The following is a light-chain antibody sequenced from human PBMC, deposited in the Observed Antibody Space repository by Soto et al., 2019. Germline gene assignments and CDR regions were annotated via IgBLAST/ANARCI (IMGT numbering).Light chain of an antibody. CDR3: QSYDSSLRGYV. CDR1: TSNIGAGYD. Sequence: QSVLTQPPSVSGAPGQRVTISCTGSTSNIGAGYDVHWYQQFPGTAPKLVIHENNNRPSGVPDRFSGSRSGTSASLAITGXXAEDEADYYCQSYDSSLRGYVFGTGTKLTVL. CDR2: ENN. V-gene: IGLV1-40*01. J-gene: IGLJ1*01.